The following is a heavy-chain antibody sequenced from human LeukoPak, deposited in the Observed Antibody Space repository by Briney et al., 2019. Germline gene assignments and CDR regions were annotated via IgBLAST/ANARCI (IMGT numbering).Heavy chain of an antibody. V-gene: IGHV1-69*05. D-gene: IGHD3-22*01. J-gene: IGHJ4*02. CDR3: ARGAITYYYDSSGYYPPDY. CDR1: GGTFGSYA. CDR2: IIPIFGTA. Sequence: SVKVSCKASGGTFGSYAISWVRQAPGQGLEWMGRIIPIFGTANYAQKFQGRVTVTTYESTSTAYMELSSLRSEDTAVYYCARGAITYYYDSSGYYPPDYWGQGTLVTVSS.